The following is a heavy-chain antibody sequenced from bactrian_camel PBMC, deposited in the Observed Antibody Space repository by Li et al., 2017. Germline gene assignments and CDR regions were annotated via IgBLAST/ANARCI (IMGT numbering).Heavy chain of an antibody. J-gene: IGHJ4*01. CDR2: IDAGDDTT. V-gene: IGHV3S1*01. D-gene: IGHD1*01. CDR3: GRHGSDWDFTY. Sequence: QVQLVESGGGLVQPGGSLRLSCAASGFTFSIYWMYWVRQAPGKGLEWVSTIDAGDDTTYYADSVKGRFTISRDIAKNTVYLQKNSLKPEDTALYYRGRHGSDWDFTYWGQGTQVTV. CDR1: GFTFSIYW.